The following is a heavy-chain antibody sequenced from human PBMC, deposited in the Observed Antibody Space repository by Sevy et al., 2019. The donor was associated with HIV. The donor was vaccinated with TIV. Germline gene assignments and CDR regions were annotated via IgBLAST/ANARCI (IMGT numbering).Heavy chain of an antibody. CDR3: AREGGYYDRFFDY. Sequence: GGSLRLSCAASGFTFSSYSMNWVRQAPGKGLEWVSSISSRSSYIYYADSVKGRFTISRDNAKNSLYLQMNSLRAEDTAVYYCAREGGYYDRFFDYWGQGTLVTVSS. D-gene: IGHD3-22*01. J-gene: IGHJ4*02. CDR2: ISSRSSYI. V-gene: IGHV3-21*01. CDR1: GFTFSSYS.